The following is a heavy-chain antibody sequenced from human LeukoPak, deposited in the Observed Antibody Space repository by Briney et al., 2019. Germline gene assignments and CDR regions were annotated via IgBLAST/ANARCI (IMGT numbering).Heavy chain of an antibody. D-gene: IGHD3-9*01. J-gene: IGHJ4*02. CDR3: ARGRGYVDWLLN. CDR1: GFIFSSHI. CDR2: LSGDGVKA. Sequence: GGSLRLSCAASGFIFSSHIMTWVRQAPGKGLEWVSALSGDGVKAYYADSVKGRFTISRDNSKNTVYLQMDSLRAEDTAVYYCARGRGYVDWLLNWGQGTLVTVSS. V-gene: IGHV3-23*01.